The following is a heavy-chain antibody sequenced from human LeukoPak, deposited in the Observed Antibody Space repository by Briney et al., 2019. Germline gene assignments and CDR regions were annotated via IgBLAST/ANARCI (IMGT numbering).Heavy chain of an antibody. CDR1: GYTFTSYG. J-gene: IGHJ3*02. Sequence: ASVKVSCKASGYTFTSYGISWVRQAPGQGLEWMGWISAYNGNTNYAQKLQGRVTVTTDTSTSTAYMELRSLRSDDTAVYYCARPYCSSTSCYKGPRADAFDIWGQGSMVTVSS. V-gene: IGHV1-18*01. CDR2: ISAYNGNT. CDR3: ARPYCSSTSCYKGPRADAFDI. D-gene: IGHD2-2*02.